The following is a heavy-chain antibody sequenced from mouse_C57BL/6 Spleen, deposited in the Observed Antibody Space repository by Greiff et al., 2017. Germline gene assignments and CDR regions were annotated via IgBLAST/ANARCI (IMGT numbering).Heavy chain of an antibody. Sequence: EVQVVESGGGLVQPGGSLSLSCAASGFTFTDYYMSWVRQPPGKALEWLGFIRNKANGYTTEYSASVKGRFTISRDNSQSILYLQMNALRAEDSATYYCARWTGTFDYWGRGTTLTVSS. CDR3: ARWTGTFDY. V-gene: IGHV7-3*01. D-gene: IGHD4-1*01. CDR1: GFTFTDYY. CDR2: IRNKANGYTT. J-gene: IGHJ2*01.